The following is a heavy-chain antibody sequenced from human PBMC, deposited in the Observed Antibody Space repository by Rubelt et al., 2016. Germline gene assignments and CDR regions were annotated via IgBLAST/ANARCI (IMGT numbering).Heavy chain of an antibody. CDR1: GGSFSGYY. Sequence: QVQLQESGPGLVKPSETLSLTCAVDGGSFSGYYWSWIRQPPGKGLEGIGGINHSGSTNYNPSLTSRVTRYVDRSKNQCSLKLSSVTAADTAVYYCATDLEGVPFQHWGQGTLVTVSS. J-gene: IGHJ1*01. CDR3: ATDLEGVPFQH. D-gene: IGHD3/OR15-3a*01. V-gene: IGHV4-34*01. CDR2: INHSGST.